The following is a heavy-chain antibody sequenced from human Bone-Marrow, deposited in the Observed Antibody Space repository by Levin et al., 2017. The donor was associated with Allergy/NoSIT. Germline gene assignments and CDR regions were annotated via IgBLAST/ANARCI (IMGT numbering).Heavy chain of an antibody. V-gene: IGHV3-21*01. Sequence: TGGSLRLSCAASGFTFSSYSMNWVRQAPGKGLEWVSSISSSSSYIYYADSVKGRFTISRDNAKNSLYLQMNSLRAEDTAVYYCARFHYDSSGYYGSPCPHWGQGTLVTVSS. CDR1: GFTFSSYS. CDR3: ARFHYDSSGYYGSPCPH. J-gene: IGHJ4*02. CDR2: ISSSSSYI. D-gene: IGHD3-22*01.